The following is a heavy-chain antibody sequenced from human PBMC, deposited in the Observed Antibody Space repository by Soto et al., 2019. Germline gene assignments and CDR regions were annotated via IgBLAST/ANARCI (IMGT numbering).Heavy chain of an antibody. CDR3: AKDLQSYGDYDYYCY. CDR2: ISYDGTNK. J-gene: IGHJ6*03. D-gene: IGHD2-21*02. V-gene: IGHV3-30*18. CDR1: GFTFSTYG. Sequence: QVQLVESGGGEVQPGRSLTISCAASGFTFSTYGMHWVRQTPGKGLEWVAVISYDGTNKFYSDSVKGRFTISRENFKNTLTLQMNSLRADDTAVYSCAKDLQSYGDYDYYCY.